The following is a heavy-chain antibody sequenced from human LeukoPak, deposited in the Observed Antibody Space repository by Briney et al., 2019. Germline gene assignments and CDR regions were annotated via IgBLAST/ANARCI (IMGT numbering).Heavy chain of an antibody. CDR1: VFSLSRYA. Sequence: GGSLRLSRVASVFSLSRYAWHWVRHAPGEGREYVSSISTNVGSTYYANSVKGRFTISRDNSKNTLLLQLGSLRAEDMAVYYCAVAYGGYDWEGDFDYWGQGTLVTVSS. CDR2: ISTNVGST. CDR3: AVAYGGYDWEGDFDY. J-gene: IGHJ4*02. V-gene: IGHV3-64*01. D-gene: IGHD5-12*01.